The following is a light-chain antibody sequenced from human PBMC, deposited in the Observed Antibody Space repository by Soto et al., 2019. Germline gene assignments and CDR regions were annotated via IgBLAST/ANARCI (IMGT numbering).Light chain of an antibody. J-gene: IGKJ4*01. Sequence: DIVMTQSPDSLAVSLGERATINCKSSQSVLYSSNNKNYLAWYQQNPGQTPKLLIHWASTRESGVPDRFSGSGSGTDFTLTISSLHAEDVAGYYCQQYYFTPIAFGGGTKVEIK. CDR3: QQYYFTPIA. CDR1: QSVLYSSNNKNY. CDR2: WAS. V-gene: IGKV4-1*01.